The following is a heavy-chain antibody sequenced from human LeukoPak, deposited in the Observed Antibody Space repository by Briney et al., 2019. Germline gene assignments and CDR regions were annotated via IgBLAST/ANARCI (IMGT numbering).Heavy chain of an antibody. V-gene: IGHV4-59*01. CDR1: GGSMSNYF. CDR3: ARGPRGELHAPLVN. D-gene: IGHD1-26*01. Sequence: SETLSLTCIVPGGSMSNYFWSWIRQPPGKGLEWIGYIYYSGSANYNPSLKSRVTISVDTSKNQFSLKLTSVTAADTAVYYCARGPRGELHAPLVNWGQGTLVTVSS. J-gene: IGHJ4*02. CDR2: IYYSGSA.